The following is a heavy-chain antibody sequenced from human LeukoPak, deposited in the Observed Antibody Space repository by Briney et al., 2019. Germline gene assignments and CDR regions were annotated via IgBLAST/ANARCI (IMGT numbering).Heavy chain of an antibody. CDR3: ARGHCSGGSCYGHYFDY. CDR1: GFTFSSYG. CDR2: TRYDGSNK. V-gene: IGHV3-30*02. D-gene: IGHD2-15*01. Sequence: GGSLRLSCAASGFTFSSYGMHWVRQAPGKGLEWVAFTRYDGSNKYYADSVKGRFTISRDNSKNTLYLQMNSLRAEDTAVYYCARGHCSGGSCYGHYFDYWGQGTLVTVSS. J-gene: IGHJ4*02.